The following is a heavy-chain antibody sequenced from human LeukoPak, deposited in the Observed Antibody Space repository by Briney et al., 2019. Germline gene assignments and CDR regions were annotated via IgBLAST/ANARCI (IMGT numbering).Heavy chain of an antibody. D-gene: IGHD3-10*01. J-gene: IGHJ4*02. Sequence: PSETLSLTCAVYGGSFSGYYWSWIRQPPGKGLEWIGEINHSGSTNYNPSLKSRVTISVDTSKNQFSLKLSSVTAADTAVYYCANGENGDLDYWGQGTLVTVSS. CDR3: ANGENGDLDY. CDR1: GGSFSGYY. CDR2: INHSGST. V-gene: IGHV4-34*01.